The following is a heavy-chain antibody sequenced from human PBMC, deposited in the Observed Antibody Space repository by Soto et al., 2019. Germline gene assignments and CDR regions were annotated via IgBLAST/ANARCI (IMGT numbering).Heavy chain of an antibody. CDR1: GYTFTNYG. CDR3: ARTTVTASYYYMDV. Sequence: QVQLVXXXXEXXXXXXXXKVSXXASGYTFTNYGFTWVRQAPGQGLEWLGWISTYNGNTKYAQKVQGRLTMTTDTSTSTANMELTSLRSDDTALYYCARTTVTASYYYMDVWGKGSTVTVSS. J-gene: IGHJ6*03. V-gene: IGHV1-18*01. D-gene: IGHD4-17*01. CDR2: ISTYNGNT.